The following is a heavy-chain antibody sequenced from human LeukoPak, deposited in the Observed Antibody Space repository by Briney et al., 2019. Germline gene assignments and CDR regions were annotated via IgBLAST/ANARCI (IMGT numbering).Heavy chain of an antibody. CDR2: INPNSGGT. D-gene: IGHD4-17*01. Sequence: ASVKVSCKASGYTFTGYYMHWVRQAPGQGLEWMGWINPNSGGTNYAQKFQGRVTMTRDTSISTAYMELSRLRSDDTAVYYCARDSDYGDYYAFDIWAKGKMVTVS. CDR3: ARDSDYGDYYAFDI. J-gene: IGHJ3*02. V-gene: IGHV1-2*02. CDR1: GYTFTGYY.